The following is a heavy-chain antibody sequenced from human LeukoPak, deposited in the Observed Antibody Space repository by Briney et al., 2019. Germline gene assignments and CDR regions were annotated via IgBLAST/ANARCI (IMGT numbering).Heavy chain of an antibody. J-gene: IGHJ4*02. Sequence: GGSLRLSCAASGFTFSSYWMHWVRQAPGKGLVWVSRINSDGSRTTYADSVKGRFTISRDNAKNTLHLQMNSLRAEDTAVYYCARDVQAGPGYWGQGTLVTVPS. CDR3: ARDVQAGPGY. V-gene: IGHV3-74*01. D-gene: IGHD6-19*01. CDR1: GFTFSSYW. CDR2: INSDGSRT.